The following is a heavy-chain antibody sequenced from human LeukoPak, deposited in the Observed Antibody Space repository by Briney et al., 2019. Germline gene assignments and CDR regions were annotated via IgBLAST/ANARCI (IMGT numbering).Heavy chain of an antibody. CDR2: INPNSGGI. Sequence: ASVTLSCTASGYTFTGYYMHWVRQAPGQGLEWMGWINPNSGGINYAQKFQGRVTMTRDTSISTAYMELSRLRSDDTAVYYCARNGYSSGWYEYYFDYWGQGTLVTVSS. V-gene: IGHV1-2*02. CDR3: ARNGYSSGWYEYYFDY. J-gene: IGHJ4*02. D-gene: IGHD6-19*01. CDR1: GYTFTGYY.